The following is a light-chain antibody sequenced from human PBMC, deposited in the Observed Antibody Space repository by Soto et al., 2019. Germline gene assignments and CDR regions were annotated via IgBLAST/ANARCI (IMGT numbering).Light chain of an antibody. Sequence: EIVMTQSPATLSVSPGERATFSCRASQSVNTNLAWYQLKPGQAPRLLIYGASNRATGIPDRFSGSGSGTDFTLTINRLEPEDIALYYCLHSYNSFTFGPGTNVDI. CDR2: GAS. CDR3: LHSYNSFT. V-gene: IGKV3D-15*01. J-gene: IGKJ3*01. CDR1: QSVNTN.